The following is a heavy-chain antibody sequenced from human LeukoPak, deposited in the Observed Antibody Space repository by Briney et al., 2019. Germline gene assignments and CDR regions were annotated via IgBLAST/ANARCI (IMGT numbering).Heavy chain of an antibody. J-gene: IGHJ4*02. CDR3: ARGGWSHDY. V-gene: IGHV4-59*01. Sequence: SETLSLTCAVYGGSFSGYYWSWIRQPPGRGLEWIGYIYYSGSTNYNSSLKSRVTISVDTSKNQFSLKLSSVTPADTAVYFCARGGWSHDYWGQGTLVTVSS. CDR2: IYYSGST. CDR1: GGSFSGYY. D-gene: IGHD2-15*01.